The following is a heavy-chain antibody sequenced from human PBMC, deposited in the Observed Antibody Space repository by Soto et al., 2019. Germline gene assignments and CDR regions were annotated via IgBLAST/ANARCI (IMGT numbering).Heavy chain of an antibody. J-gene: IGHJ4*02. CDR1: GVSISSGNW. CDR2: IFHDGTA. CDR3: ARLVYDTRLNYMYFDF. Sequence: QVKLQESGPGLATPSGTLSLTCAVSGVSISSGNWWTWVRQTPQRGLEYIGEIFHDGTANYYPSFERRVAISVDTSKNQSSLKLTSVTAADTAIYFCARLVYDTRLNYMYFDFWGQGALVTVSS. V-gene: IGHV4-4*02. D-gene: IGHD2-8*01.